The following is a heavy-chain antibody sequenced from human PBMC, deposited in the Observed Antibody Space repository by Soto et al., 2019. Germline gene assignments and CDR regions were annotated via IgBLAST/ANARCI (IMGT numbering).Heavy chain of an antibody. CDR1: GGSISSSNW. CDR2: IYHSGST. V-gene: IGHV4-4*02. J-gene: IGHJ4*02. Sequence: QVQLQESGPGLVKPSGTLSLTCAVSGGSISSSNWWSWVRQPPGKGLEWIGEIYHSGSTNYNPSLKSRGTLSVDKSKHQFPLQLSSVTAADTALYYCARDPPLPAAMVDWGQGTLVTVSS. D-gene: IGHD2-2*01. CDR3: ARDPPLPAAMVD.